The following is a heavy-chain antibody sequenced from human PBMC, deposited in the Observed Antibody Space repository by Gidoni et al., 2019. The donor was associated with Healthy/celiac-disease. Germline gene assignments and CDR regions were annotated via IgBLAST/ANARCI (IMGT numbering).Heavy chain of an antibody. D-gene: IGHD1-26*01. J-gene: IGHJ3*02. CDR3: ARTQSGSYALAFDI. CDR2: IDWDDDK. CDR1: GFSLSTSGMR. V-gene: IGHV2-70*04. Sequence: QVTLKESGPALVKPTQTLTLTCTFSGFSLSTSGMRVSWIRQPPGKALEWLARIDWDDDKFYSTSLKTRLTISKDTSKNQVVLTMTNMDPVDTATYYCARTQSGSYALAFDIWGQGTMVTVSS.